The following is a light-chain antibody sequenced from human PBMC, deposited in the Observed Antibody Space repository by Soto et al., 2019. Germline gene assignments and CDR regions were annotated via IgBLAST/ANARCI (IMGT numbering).Light chain of an antibody. J-gene: IGLJ3*02. Sequence: QSSLTQPASVSGSPGQSITISCTGTSSDVGGYKYVSWYQQHPGKAPKLMIYEVNNRPSGVSDRFSGSKSGNTASLTISGLQADDESYYYCSSYTTSTTWVFGGGTKLTVL. CDR1: SSDVGGYKY. V-gene: IGLV2-14*01. CDR2: EVN. CDR3: SSYTTSTTWV.